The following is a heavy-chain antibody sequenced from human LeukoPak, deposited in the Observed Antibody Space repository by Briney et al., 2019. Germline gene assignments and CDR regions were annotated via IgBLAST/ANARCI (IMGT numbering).Heavy chain of an antibody. CDR3: TRGADLGSLSSYYFDY. CDR1: GFTFGDYA. J-gene: IGHJ4*02. D-gene: IGHD2-21*01. CDR2: IRSKAYGGTA. Sequence: SGGSLRLSCTASGFTFGDYAMSWVRQAPGKGLEWVGLIRSKAYGGTAEYAASVKGRFTISRDDSKSIAYLQMNSLRTEDTAVFYCTRGADLGSLSSYYFDYWGQGTLVTVSS. V-gene: IGHV3-49*04.